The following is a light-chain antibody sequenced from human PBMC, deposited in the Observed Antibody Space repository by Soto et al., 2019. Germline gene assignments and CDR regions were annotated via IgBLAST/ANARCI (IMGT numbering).Light chain of an antibody. V-gene: IGKV1-27*01. Sequence: DIQMTQSPSSLSASVGDRVTITCRASQGITNYLAWYQQKPGEVLKLLIYDGSTLQSGVPSRFSGSGSGTDFTLTVSSLQPEDAATYYCQKYDSAPLTFGGGTKVEIK. CDR2: DGS. J-gene: IGKJ4*01. CDR1: QGITNY. CDR3: QKYDSAPLT.